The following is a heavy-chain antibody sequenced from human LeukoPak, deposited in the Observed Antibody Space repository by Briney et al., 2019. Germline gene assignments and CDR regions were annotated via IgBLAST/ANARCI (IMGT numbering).Heavy chain of an antibody. Sequence: GGSLRLSCAASGYTFSSYSMNWVRQAPGKGLEWVSSISSSSSYIYYADSVKGRFTISRDNAKNSLYLQMNGLRAEDTAVYYCARDDECSGGSCYLVDPWGQGTLVTVSS. CDR1: GYTFSSYS. J-gene: IGHJ5*02. D-gene: IGHD2-15*01. CDR3: ARDDECSGGSCYLVDP. V-gene: IGHV3-21*01. CDR2: ISSSSSYI.